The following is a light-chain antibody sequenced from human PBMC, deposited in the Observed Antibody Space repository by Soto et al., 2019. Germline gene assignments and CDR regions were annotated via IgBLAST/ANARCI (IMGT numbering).Light chain of an antibody. Sequence: QSVLTQPRSVSAAPGQKVTISCSGSSSDIGKNYVSWYQQLPGTAPKLLIFDNNKRPSGIPARFSGSKSGTSATLGISGLQTGDEGDYYCATWDSSLSPGGVFGTGTKVTVL. CDR2: DNN. J-gene: IGLJ1*01. V-gene: IGLV1-51*01. CDR3: ATWDSSLSPGGV. CDR1: SSDIGKNY.